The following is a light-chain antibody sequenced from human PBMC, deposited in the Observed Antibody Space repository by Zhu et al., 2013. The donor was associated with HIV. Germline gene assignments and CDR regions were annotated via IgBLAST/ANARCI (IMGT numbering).Light chain of an antibody. CDR1: QSVSSSY. V-gene: IGKV3-20*01. Sequence: DIVLTQSPGTLSLSPGRRATLSCRASQSVSSSYLAWYQQKPGQPPQTPHIWNNRQGRLASRTDSAAVDLGREFTLTISSLQPDDFATYYCQQYKTDSTFGQGTKVGNQT. CDR3: QQYKTDST. CDR2: NN. J-gene: IGKJ1*01.